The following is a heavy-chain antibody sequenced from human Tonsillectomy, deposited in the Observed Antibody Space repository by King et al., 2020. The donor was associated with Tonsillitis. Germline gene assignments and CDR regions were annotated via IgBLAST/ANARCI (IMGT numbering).Heavy chain of an antibody. CDR1: DSFSSFG. CDR2: ISYDGNKK. V-gene: IGHV3-30*18. J-gene: IGHJ1*01. Sequence: QVQLVESGGGVVQPGRSLRLSCAASDSFSSFGMHWLRQTPGKGLEWLAIISYDGNKKLYAESVKGRFTISRDNSKNTLFLEMKSLRPDDAGLYYCAKDYGDPLGLFQYWGKGTLVAVSS. D-gene: IGHD4-17*01. CDR3: AKDYGDPLGLFQY.